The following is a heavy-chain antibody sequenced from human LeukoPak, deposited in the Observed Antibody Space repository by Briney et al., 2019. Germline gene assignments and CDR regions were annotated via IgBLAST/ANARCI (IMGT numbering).Heavy chain of an antibody. D-gene: IGHD5-12*01. CDR3: VRDGGVSGYDLLDY. Sequence: GGSLRLSCAASGLTFSTYGMSWVRQAPGKGLEWVAHINQDGSEEHYMDSVKARFTISRDNAKNSLSLQMDSLRAEDTAVYYCVRDGGVSGYDLLDYWGQGTLVTVSS. J-gene: IGHJ4*02. CDR1: GLTFSTYG. V-gene: IGHV3-7*01. CDR2: INQDGSEE.